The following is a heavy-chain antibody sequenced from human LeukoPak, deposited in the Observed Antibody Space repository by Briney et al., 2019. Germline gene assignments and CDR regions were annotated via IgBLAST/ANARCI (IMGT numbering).Heavy chain of an antibody. CDR1: GFTVSSNY. CDR2: IYSGGST. Sequence: PGGSLRLSCAASGFTVSSNYMSWVRQAPGKGLEWVSVIYSGGSTYYADSVKGRFTISRDNSKNTLYLQMNSLRAEDTAVYYCARGATMATRHLDYWGQGTLVTVSS. V-gene: IGHV3-66*01. D-gene: IGHD4-23*01. J-gene: IGHJ4*02. CDR3: ARGATMATRHLDY.